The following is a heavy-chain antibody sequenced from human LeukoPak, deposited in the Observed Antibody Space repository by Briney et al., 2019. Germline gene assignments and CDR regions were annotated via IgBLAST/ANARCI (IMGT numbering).Heavy chain of an antibody. D-gene: IGHD6-13*01. V-gene: IGHV1-69*05. CDR2: IIPIFGTA. Sequence: SVKVSCKASGGTFSGYAISWVRQAPGQGLEWMGRIIPIFGTANYAQKFQGRVTITTDESTSTAYMELSSLRSEDTAVYYCASGLYTIGIAAAAAGFFDYWGQGTLVTVSS. CDR3: ASGLYTIGIAAAAAGFFDY. CDR1: GGTFSGYA. J-gene: IGHJ4*02.